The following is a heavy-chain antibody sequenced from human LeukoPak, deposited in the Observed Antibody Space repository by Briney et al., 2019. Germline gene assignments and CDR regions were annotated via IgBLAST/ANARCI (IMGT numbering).Heavy chain of an antibody. V-gene: IGHV1-18*01. J-gene: IGHJ5*02. CDR2: ISVNNDNT. CDR3: ARAPFCSSVSCYRTNNWLDP. CDR1: GYTFTRYG. Sequence: ASVKVSCKTSGYTFTRYGVSWVRQAPGQGLEWMGWISVNNDNTNYAQRVQDRITMTTDTSTSTAYMELRSLRSDDTAVYYCARAPFCSSVSCYRTNNWLDPWGQGTLVTVSS. D-gene: IGHD2-2*01.